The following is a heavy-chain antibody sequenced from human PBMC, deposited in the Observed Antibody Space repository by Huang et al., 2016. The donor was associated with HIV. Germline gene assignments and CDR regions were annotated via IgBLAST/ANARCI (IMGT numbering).Heavy chain of an antibody. CDR2: IIPMVGKP. Sequence: QVQLVQSGAEVKTPGSSVKVSCKASGGTFSTYAFSWVRQAPGQGLEWMGGIIPMVGKPNYERKFQGRVTITADDSTSTTYVEVSSLRSEDTALYYCARGQLGSYGDYDVLYWGQGTLVTVSS. D-gene: IGHD4-17*01. V-gene: IGHV1-69*13. CDR3: ARGQLGSYGDYDVLY. J-gene: IGHJ4*02. CDR1: GGTFSTYA.